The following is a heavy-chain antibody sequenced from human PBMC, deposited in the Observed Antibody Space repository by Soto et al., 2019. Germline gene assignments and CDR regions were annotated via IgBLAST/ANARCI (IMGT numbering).Heavy chain of an antibody. J-gene: IGHJ3*01. V-gene: IGHV3-30*14. CDR2: ISYDGTNQ. Sequence: PGGSLRLSCAASGFPFSPYTMHWVRQAPGQGLEWVAVISYDGTNQYYADSVKGRLIISRDNSNNTLSLQMHSLKSEDTAVYFCARGAIVGVNDVFDVWGQGTMVTVSS. D-gene: IGHD1-26*01. CDR1: GFPFSPYT. CDR3: ARGAIVGVNDVFDV.